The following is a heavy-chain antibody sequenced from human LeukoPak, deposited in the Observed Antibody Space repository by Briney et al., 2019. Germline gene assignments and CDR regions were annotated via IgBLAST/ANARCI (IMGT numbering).Heavy chain of an antibody. Sequence: PSETLSLTCTVSGGSISSGGYYWSWIRQHPGKGLEWIGYIYYSGSTYYNPSLKSRVTISVDTSKNQFSLKLSSVTAADTAVYYCARDPYDSSGYYHDYWGQGTLVTVSS. CDR1: GGSISSGGYY. V-gene: IGHV4-31*03. CDR3: ARDPYDSSGYYHDY. CDR2: IYYSGST. D-gene: IGHD3-22*01. J-gene: IGHJ4*02.